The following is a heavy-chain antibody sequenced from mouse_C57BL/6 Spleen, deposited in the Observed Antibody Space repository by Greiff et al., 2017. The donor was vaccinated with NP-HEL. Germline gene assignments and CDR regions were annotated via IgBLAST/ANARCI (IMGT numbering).Heavy chain of an antibody. CDR1: GYAFSSSW. J-gene: IGHJ4*01. D-gene: IGHD1-1*01. CDR2: IYPGDGDT. Sequence: QVQLKQSGPELVKPGASVKISCKASGYAFSSSWMNWVKQRPGKGLEWIGRIYPGDGDTNYNGKFKGKATLTADKSSSTAYMQLSSLTSEDSAVYFCARPGSRRYYAMDYWGQGTSVTVSS. V-gene: IGHV1-82*01. CDR3: ARPGSRRYYAMDY.